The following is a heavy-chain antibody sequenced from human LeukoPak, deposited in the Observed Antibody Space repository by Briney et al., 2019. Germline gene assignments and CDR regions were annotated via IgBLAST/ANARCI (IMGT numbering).Heavy chain of an antibody. CDR2: ISGSGGST. D-gene: IGHD3-22*01. CDR3: AKALSPGRSSGYYWGRRFGYYFDY. CDR1: GFTFSSYA. Sequence: GGSLRLSCAASGFTFSSYAMSWVRQAPGKGLEWVSAISGSGGSTYYADSVKGRFTISRDNSKNTLYLQMNSLRAEDTAVYYCAKALSPGRSSGYYWGRRFGYYFDYWGQGTLVTVSS. V-gene: IGHV3-23*01. J-gene: IGHJ4*02.